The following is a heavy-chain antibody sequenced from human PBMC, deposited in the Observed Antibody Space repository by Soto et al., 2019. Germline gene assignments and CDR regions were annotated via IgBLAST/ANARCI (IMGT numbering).Heavy chain of an antibody. D-gene: IGHD3-22*01. V-gene: IGHV3-7*01. J-gene: IGHJ3*02. CDR1: AFTLSSYW. Sequence: EVQLVESGGGLVQPGGSVRLSCEASAFTLSSYWMSWVRQAPGKGLEWVANIKPDGSEKYYVVSVKGRFTISRDNTKNSLYLQMSSLRPEDTAIYYCARDYEFGFDIWGQGTLVTVSS. CDR3: ARDYEFGFDI. CDR2: IKPDGSEK.